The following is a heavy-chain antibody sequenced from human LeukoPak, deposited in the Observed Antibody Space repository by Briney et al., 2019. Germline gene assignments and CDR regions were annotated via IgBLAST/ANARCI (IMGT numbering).Heavy chain of an antibody. CDR1: GGSISSGGYY. D-gene: IGHD1-26*01. J-gene: IGHJ6*02. CDR2: VYYNGNT. Sequence: ASETLSLTCTVSGGSISSGGYYWSWIRQHPGKGLEWIGYVYYNGNTNYSPSLKSRVTMSVDTSKNLFSLKVSSVAAADTAVYYCARGRSNYYGMDVWGQGTTVTVSS. CDR3: ARGRSNYYGMDV. V-gene: IGHV4-61*08.